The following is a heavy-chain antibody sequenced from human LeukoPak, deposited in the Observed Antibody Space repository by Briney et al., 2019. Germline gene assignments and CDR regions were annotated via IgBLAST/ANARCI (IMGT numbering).Heavy chain of an antibody. V-gene: IGHV1-58*02. CDR3: AAGKYCTNGVCFDY. Sequence: ASVKVSCKASGFTFTSSGMQWVRQARGQRLEWIGWIVVGSGNTNYAQKFQERVTITRDMSTSTAYMELSSLRSEDTAVYYCAAGKYCTNGVCFDYWGQGTLVTVSS. J-gene: IGHJ4*02. D-gene: IGHD2-8*01. CDR1: GFTFTSSG. CDR2: IVVGSGNT.